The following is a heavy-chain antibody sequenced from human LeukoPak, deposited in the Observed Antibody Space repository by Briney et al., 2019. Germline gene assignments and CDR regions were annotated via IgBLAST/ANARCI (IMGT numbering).Heavy chain of an antibody. CDR3: ARAGPGSGWYFDY. J-gene: IGHJ4*02. CDR2: IRPYNGNT. Sequence: ASVKVSCKAPGYDFTSVGITWVRRAPGQGLEWMGWIRPYNGNTRYAQKFQGRVAMTTDTSTTTAYMELRGLRFNDTAVYYCARAGPGSGWYFDYWGQGTLVTVSS. D-gene: IGHD6-19*01. CDR1: GYDFTSVG. V-gene: IGHV1-18*01.